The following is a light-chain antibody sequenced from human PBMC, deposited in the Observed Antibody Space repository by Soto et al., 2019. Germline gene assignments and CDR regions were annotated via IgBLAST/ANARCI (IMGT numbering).Light chain of an antibody. CDR1: SGHSSDA. V-gene: IGLV4-69*01. Sequence: QSVLTQSPSASASLGAAVTLTCTLSSGHSSDASAWHQQQPEKGPRYLMKLSSDGSHSKGDGLPDRFSRSSSGAERYLTIPSLQSEDEADYYCQTWDTGASVVFGGGTKLTVL. J-gene: IGLJ2*01. CDR3: QTWDTGASVV. CDR2: LSSDGSH.